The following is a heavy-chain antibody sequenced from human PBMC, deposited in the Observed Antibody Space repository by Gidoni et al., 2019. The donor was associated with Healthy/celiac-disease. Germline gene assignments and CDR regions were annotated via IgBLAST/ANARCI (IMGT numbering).Heavy chain of an antibody. J-gene: IGHJ4*02. D-gene: IGHD5-18*01. V-gene: IGHV4-39*01. CDR2: IYYSGST. CDR3: AGTWIQLWTNYFDY. Sequence: QLQLQESGPGLVKPSETLSLTCTVSGGSISSSSYYWGWIRQPPGKGLEWIGSIYYSGSTYYNPSLKSRVTISGDTSKNQFSLKLSSVTAADTAVYYCAGTWIQLWTNYFDYWGQGTLVTVSS. CDR1: GGSISSSSYY.